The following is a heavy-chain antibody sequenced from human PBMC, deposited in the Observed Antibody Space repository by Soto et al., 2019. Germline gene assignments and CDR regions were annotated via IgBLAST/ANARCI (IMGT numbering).Heavy chain of an antibody. J-gene: IGHJ4*02. D-gene: IGHD3-22*01. CDR3: ARESAGRDEFESSGDFDY. Sequence: QVQLVQSGAEVKKPGASVKVSCKASGYFFASYSMHWVRQAPGQGLEWMGMINPSVGSTSYVEKFQGRVTMTRYTSTSTVYMELSSLRSEDTAVYYCARESAGRDEFESSGDFDYWGQGTLVTVSS. V-gene: IGHV1-46*01. CDR2: INPSVGST. CDR1: GYFFASYS.